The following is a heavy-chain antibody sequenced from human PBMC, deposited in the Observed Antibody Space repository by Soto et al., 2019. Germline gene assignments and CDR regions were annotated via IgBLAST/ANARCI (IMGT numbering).Heavy chain of an antibody. V-gene: IGHV4-39*01. Sequence: QLQLQESGPGLVKPSETLSLTCTVSGGSISSSSYYWGWIRQPPGKGLEWIGSIYYSGSTYYNPSLKSRVTISVDTSKNQFSLKLSSVTAADTAVYYCARYRKPEPYYYGSGRPDDAFDIWGQGTMVTVSS. CDR2: IYYSGST. D-gene: IGHD3-10*01. CDR3: ARYRKPEPYYYGSGRPDDAFDI. CDR1: GGSISSSSYY. J-gene: IGHJ3*02.